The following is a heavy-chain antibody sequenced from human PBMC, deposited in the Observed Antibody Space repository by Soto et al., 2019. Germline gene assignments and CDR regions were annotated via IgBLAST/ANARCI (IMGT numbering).Heavy chain of an antibody. CDR2: IYHSGST. V-gene: IGHV4-30-2*01. CDR1: SVGGC. CDR3: AGTVTVNCFDP. Sequence: SVGGCCILIRQPPGKGLEWIGYIYHSGSTYYNPSLKSRVTISVDRSKNQFSLKLSSVTAADTAVYYCAGTVTVNCFDPWGQGTLVTVSS. D-gene: IGHD4-17*01. J-gene: IGHJ5*02.